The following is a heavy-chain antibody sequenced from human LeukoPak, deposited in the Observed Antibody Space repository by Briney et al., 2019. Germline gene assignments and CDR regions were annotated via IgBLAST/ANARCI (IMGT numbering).Heavy chain of an antibody. CDR2: RSIYNGNT. CDR3: ARGGPFPSSSSSREYYLDY. J-gene: IGHJ4*02. D-gene: IGHD6-6*01. Sequence: ASVKVSCKASGYDFINYGISWVRQAPGQGLGWMGWRSIYNGNTDYKLQGRVTMTTDTSTSTAYMELRSLRSDDTAVYYCARGGPFPSSSSSREYYLDYWGQGTLVTVSS. V-gene: IGHV1-18*01. CDR1: GYDFINYG.